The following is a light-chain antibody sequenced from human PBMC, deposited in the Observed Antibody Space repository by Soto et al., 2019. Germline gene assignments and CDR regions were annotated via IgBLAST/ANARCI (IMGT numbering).Light chain of an antibody. CDR2: DAS. CDR1: QSISSW. Sequence: DIQMTQSPSTLSASVGDRVTITFRASQSISSWLAWYQQKPGKAPKLLIYDASSLESGVPSRFSGSGSGTEFTLTISSLQPDDFATYYCQQYNRWWTFGQGTKVDIK. J-gene: IGKJ1*01. CDR3: QQYNRWWT. V-gene: IGKV1-5*01.